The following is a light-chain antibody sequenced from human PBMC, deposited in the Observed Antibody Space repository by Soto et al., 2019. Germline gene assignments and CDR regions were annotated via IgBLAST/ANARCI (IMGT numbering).Light chain of an antibody. V-gene: IGLV2-14*01. CDR2: EVS. CDR1: SSDVGAYNY. J-gene: IGLJ1*01. CDR3: CSLTTINTYV. Sequence: QSALTQPASVSGSLGQSITISCTGTSSDVGAYNYVSWYQQQPGKPPKLMISEVSNRPSGVSNRSSGSKSGNTASLIISGLPPEDDAANYCCSLTTINTYVFGDRTKVTVL.